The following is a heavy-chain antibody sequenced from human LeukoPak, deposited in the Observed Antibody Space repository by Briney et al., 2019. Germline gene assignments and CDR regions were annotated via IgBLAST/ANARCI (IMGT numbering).Heavy chain of an antibody. J-gene: IGHJ4*02. D-gene: IGHD3-9*01. Sequence: GGSLRLSCAASGFPFNLYTMNWVRQAPGKGLEWVSSISSSTSYIYYADSVKGRFTTSRDNAKNSLFLHMNSLRAEDTAVYFCARVMSGSLTFDYWAQGALVTVSS. CDR3: ARVMSGSLTFDY. V-gene: IGHV3-21*01. CDR1: GFPFNLYT. CDR2: ISSSTSYI.